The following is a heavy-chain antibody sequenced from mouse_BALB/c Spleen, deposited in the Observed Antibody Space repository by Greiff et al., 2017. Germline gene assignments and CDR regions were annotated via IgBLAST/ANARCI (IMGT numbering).Heavy chain of an antibody. CDR1: GFNIKDTY. V-gene: IGHV14-3*02. CDR2: IDPANGNT. Sequence: EVQRVESGAELVKPGASVKLSCTASGFNIKDTYMHWVKQRPEQGLEWIGRIDPANGNTKYDPKFQGKATITADTSSNTAYLQLSSLTSEDTAVYYCASGYYCYDDYAMDYWGQGTSVTVSS. J-gene: IGHJ4*01. CDR3: ASGYYCYDDYAMDY. D-gene: IGHD2-2*01.